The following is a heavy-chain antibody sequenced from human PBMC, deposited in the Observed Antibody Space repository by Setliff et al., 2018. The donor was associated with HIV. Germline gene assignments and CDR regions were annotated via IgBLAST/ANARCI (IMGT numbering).Heavy chain of an antibody. CDR3: ARDPPVVVRHLFDL. CDR1: GGTFSSYA. V-gene: IGHV1-69*10. J-gene: IGHJ4*02. CDR2: IIPILGIA. Sequence: GASVKVSCKASGGTFSSYAISWVRQAPGQGLEWMGGIIPILGIANYAQKFQGRVTITADKSTSTASMELRSLTSDDTAVYYCARDPPVVVRHLFDLWGQGTLVTVSS. D-gene: IGHD2-15*01.